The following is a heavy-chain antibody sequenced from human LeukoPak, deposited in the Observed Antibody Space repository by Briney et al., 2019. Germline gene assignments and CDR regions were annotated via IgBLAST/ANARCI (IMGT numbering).Heavy chain of an antibody. CDR3: AKGIGGSYSPLFDY. CDR2: IGGSGGST. D-gene: IGHD1-26*01. CDR1: GFTFSSYA. V-gene: IGHV3-23*01. J-gene: IGHJ4*02. Sequence: PGGSLRLSCAASGFTFSSYAMSWVRQAPGKGLEWVSTIGGSGGSTYYADSVKGRFTISRDNSKNTLYMQMNSLIAEDTALYDCAKGIGGSYSPLFDYWGQGPLVPVSS.